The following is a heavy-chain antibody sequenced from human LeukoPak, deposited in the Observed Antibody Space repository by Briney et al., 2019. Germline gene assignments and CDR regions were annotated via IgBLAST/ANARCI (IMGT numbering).Heavy chain of an antibody. V-gene: IGHV4-4*07. CDR1: SGSINSYY. D-gene: IGHD3-16*01. J-gene: IGHJ4*02. CDR2: IYTTGKT. CDR3: ARHGYTASHYFLDF. Sequence: SETLSLTCTVSSGSINSYYWGWVRQPAGRGLEWIGRIYTTGKTDYNPSLKSRLTMSVDTSKRQISLNLTSVTAADTAIYFCARHGYTASHYFLDFWSQGTLVTVS.